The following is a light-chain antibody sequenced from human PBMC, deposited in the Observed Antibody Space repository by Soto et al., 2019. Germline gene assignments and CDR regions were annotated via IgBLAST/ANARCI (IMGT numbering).Light chain of an antibody. Sequence: QSALTQPASVSGSPGQSITISCTGTSSDVGSDNVVSWYQHFPGKAPQLMIYEGFKRPSGVSSRFSGSKSGNTASLTISGLHAEDEAEYYCCSHAGSDTYVFGTGTKLTVL. V-gene: IGLV2-23*01. CDR1: SSDVGSDNV. J-gene: IGLJ1*01. CDR2: EGF. CDR3: CSHAGSDTYV.